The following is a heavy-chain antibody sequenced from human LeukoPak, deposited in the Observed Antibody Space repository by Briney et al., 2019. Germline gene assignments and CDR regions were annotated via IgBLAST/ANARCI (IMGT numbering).Heavy chain of an antibody. V-gene: IGHV3-43*02. CDR3: AKEDRYGSGSYFNRGVDY. CDR2: ISGDGGST. D-gene: IGHD3-10*01. Sequence: GGSLRLSCAASGFTFEDYAIHWVRQAPGKGLEWVSLISGDGGSTYYADSVKGRFTISRDNSKNSLYLQMNSLRTEDTALYYCAKEDRYGSGSYFNRGVDYFGQGTLVTVSS. CDR1: GFTFEDYA. J-gene: IGHJ4*02.